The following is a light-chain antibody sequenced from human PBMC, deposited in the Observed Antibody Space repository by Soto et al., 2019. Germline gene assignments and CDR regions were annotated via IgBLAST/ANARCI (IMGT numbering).Light chain of an antibody. J-gene: IGLJ1*01. CDR1: SSEVGGYNY. Sequence: QSVLTQAAPVSGAPGQSISLSCTRTSSEVGGYNYVSWYQQHPGKAPKFMIYDVSNRPSGVSNRFSGSKSGNTASLTISGLQAEDEADYYCCSYTTSNTRQIVFGTGTKVTVL. CDR2: DVS. V-gene: IGLV2-14*01. CDR3: CSYTTSNTRQIV.